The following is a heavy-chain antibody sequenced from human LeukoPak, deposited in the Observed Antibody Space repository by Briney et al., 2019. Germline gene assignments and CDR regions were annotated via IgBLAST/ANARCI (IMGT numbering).Heavy chain of an antibody. Sequence: ASETLSLTCAVYGGSFSGYYWSWIRQPPGKGLEWIGEINHSGSTNYNPSLKSRVTISVDTSKNQFSLKLSSVTAADTAVYYCARDRDYLDYWGQGTLVTVSS. CDR2: INHSGST. D-gene: IGHD1-14*01. CDR1: GGSFSGYY. CDR3: ARDRDYLDY. V-gene: IGHV4-34*01. J-gene: IGHJ4*02.